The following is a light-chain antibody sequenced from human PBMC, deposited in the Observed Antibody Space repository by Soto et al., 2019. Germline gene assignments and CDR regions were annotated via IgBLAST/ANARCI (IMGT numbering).Light chain of an antibody. CDR3: QQYESYPFT. J-gene: IGKJ3*01. CDR1: QSVSND. V-gene: IGKV3-15*01. CDR2: AAS. Sequence: EIVMTQSPATVSVSPGERATLSCRASQSVSNDLAWYQQKPGQAPRLLIYAASTRATGIPARFSGSGSGTEFTLTVSSLQPDDFSTYYCQQYESYPFTFGPGTKVSIK.